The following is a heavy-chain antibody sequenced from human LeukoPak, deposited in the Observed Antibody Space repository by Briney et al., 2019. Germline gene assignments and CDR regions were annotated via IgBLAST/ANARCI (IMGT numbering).Heavy chain of an antibody. D-gene: IGHD1-26*01. J-gene: IGHJ4*02. CDR2: INPNSGGT. Sequence: ASVXXSCXAXGYTFTGYYXHWVRQAPGQGMEGMGWINPNSGGTNYAQKFQGRVTMTRDTSISTAYMEMSRVRSDERAVYYCARVIVGATRGGYYFDYWGQGTLVTVSS. CDR1: GYTFTGYY. V-gene: IGHV1-2*02. CDR3: ARVIVGATRGGYYFDY.